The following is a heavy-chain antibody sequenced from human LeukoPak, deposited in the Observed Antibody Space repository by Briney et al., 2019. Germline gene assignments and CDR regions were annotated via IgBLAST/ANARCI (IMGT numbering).Heavy chain of an antibody. CDR3: ARDHYDILTGYFNGMDV. Sequence: GGSLRLSCAASGFTVSSSYMSWVRQAPAKGLEWVSVIYSGGSTYYADSVKGRFTISRDNSKNTLYLQMNSLRAEDTAVYYCARDHYDILTGYFNGMDVWGQGTTVTVSS. CDR1: GFTVSSSY. V-gene: IGHV3-53*01. J-gene: IGHJ6*02. CDR2: IYSGGST. D-gene: IGHD3-9*01.